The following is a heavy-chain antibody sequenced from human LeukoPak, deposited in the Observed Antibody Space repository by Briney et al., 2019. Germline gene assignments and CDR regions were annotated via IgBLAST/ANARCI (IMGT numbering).Heavy chain of an antibody. CDR1: GGSISSSSYY. V-gene: IGHV4-39*07. J-gene: IGHJ4*02. Sequence: SETLSLTCTVSGGSISSSSYYWSWIRHPPGKGLEWIGEINHSGSTNYNPSLESRVTISVDTSKNQFFLKLSSVAAADTAVNFCAGGRDGYNALPDWGPGTLVTAS. D-gene: IGHD5-24*01. CDR2: INHSGST. CDR3: AGGRDGYNALPD.